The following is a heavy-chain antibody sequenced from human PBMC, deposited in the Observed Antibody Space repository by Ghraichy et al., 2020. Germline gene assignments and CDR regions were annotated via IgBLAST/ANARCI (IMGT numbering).Heavy chain of an antibody. J-gene: IGHJ4*02. CDR2: IRSKANSYAT. CDR1: GFTFSGSA. V-gene: IGHV3-73*01. Sequence: GGSLRLSCAASGFTFSGSAMHWVRQASGKGLEWVGRIRSKANSYATAYAASVKGRFTISRDDSKNTAYLQMNSLKTEDTAVYYCTSFAVPAASTLQSDYWGQGTLVTVSS. D-gene: IGHD2-2*01. CDR3: TSFAVPAASTLQSDY.